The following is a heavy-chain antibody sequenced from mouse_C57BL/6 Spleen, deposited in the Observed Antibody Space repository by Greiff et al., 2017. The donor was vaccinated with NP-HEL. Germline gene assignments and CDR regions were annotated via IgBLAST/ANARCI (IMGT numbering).Heavy chain of an antibody. D-gene: IGHD2-1*01. CDR3: ARSGVYYGNYAWFAY. CDR1: GYTFTSYW. J-gene: IGHJ3*01. Sequence: QVQLQQPGAELVMPGASVKLSCKASGYTFTSYWMHWVKQRPGQGLEWIGEIDPSDSYTNYNQKFKGKSTLTVDKSSSTAYMQLSSLTSEDSAVYYCARSGVYYGNYAWFAYWGQGTLVTVSA. CDR2: IDPSDSYT. V-gene: IGHV1-69*01.